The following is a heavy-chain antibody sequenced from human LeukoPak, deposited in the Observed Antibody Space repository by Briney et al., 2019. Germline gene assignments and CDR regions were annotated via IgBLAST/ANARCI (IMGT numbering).Heavy chain of an antibody. CDR3: ARGRGSSWYYFDS. D-gene: IGHD6-13*01. V-gene: IGHV4-4*07. CDR2: IYASGDT. J-gene: IGHJ4*02. Sequence: SETLSLTCTVSGGSISSYYWSWVRQPAGKGLEWIGRIYASGDTNYNPSLKGRVTMTVDTSKNQFSLNLSSVTAADTAVYYCARGRGSSWYYFDSWGQGTLVTVSS. CDR1: GGSISSYY.